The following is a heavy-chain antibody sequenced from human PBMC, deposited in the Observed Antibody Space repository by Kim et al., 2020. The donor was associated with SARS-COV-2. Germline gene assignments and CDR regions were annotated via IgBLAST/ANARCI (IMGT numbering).Heavy chain of an antibody. V-gene: IGHV3-21*01. Sequence: GGSLRLSCAASGFTFSSYSMNWVRQAPGNGLEWVSSISSSSSYIYYADSVKGRFTISRDNAKNSLFLQMNSLRAEDTAVYYCARDPIGVVAATPAVYWGQGTLVTVSS. J-gene: IGHJ4*02. CDR1: GFTFSSYS. CDR3: ARDPIGVVAATPAVY. CDR2: ISSSSSYI. D-gene: IGHD2-15*01.